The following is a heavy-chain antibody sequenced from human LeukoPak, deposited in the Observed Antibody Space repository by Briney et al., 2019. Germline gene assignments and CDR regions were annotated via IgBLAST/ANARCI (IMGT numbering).Heavy chain of an antibody. D-gene: IGHD5-18*01. V-gene: IGHV3-48*01. Sequence: PGGSLRLSCAATGFTFSSYTMNWLRQAPGKGLEWVSYISSRSSAIYYTDSVKGRFTISRDNAKNSLYLQMNSLRAEDTAVYYCARERWSGYSDGDFDYWGQGTLVTVSS. CDR3: ARERWSGYSDGDFDY. CDR2: ISSRSSAI. CDR1: GFTFSSYT. J-gene: IGHJ4*02.